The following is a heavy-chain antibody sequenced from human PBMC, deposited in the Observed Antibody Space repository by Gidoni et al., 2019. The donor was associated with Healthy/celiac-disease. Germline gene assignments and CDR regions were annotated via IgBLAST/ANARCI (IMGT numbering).Heavy chain of an antibody. CDR3: ARESGYSYGLDY. V-gene: IGHV3-66*02. CDR2: IYSGGRT. J-gene: IGHJ4*02. CDR1: GFTVSSNY. D-gene: IGHD5-18*01. Sequence: EVQLLASGGGLVQPGWSLRLSFAASGFTVSSNYMSWVRQAPGKGLEGVSVIYSGGRTYYADSVKGRFTISRDNSKNTLYLKMNSLRAEDTAVYYCARESGYSYGLDYWGQGTLVTVSS.